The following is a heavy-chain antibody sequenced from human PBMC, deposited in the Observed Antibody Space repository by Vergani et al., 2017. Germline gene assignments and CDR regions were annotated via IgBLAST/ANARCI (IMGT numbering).Heavy chain of an antibody. D-gene: IGHD4-11*01. CDR1: GGSFTSYH. CDR3: ARVNTETNGHLYYYYYIDV. J-gene: IGHJ6*03. CDR2: IDHTGRP. V-gene: IGHV4-34*01. Sequence: QVQLQQWGGGLLKPSETLSLTCVVNGGSFTSYHWTWIRQSPGEGLEWVGDIDHTGRPDYNPSLKSRLTMSVDKSRNQFSRTLNSVTATDTAIYFCARVNTETNGHLYYYYYIDVWGQGTAVTVS.